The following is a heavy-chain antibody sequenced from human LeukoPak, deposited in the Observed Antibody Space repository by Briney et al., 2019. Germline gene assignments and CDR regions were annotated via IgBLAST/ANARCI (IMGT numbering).Heavy chain of an antibody. CDR2: IIPILGIT. CDR1: GGTFSSYA. D-gene: IGHD1-1*01. Sequence: SVKVSCKGSGGTFSSYAISWVRQAPGQGLEWMGRIIPILGITSYAQKFQDRLTISADESTSTVYMELSSLRSEDTAVYYCARRNEYTTSYHSWGQGTLVTVTS. V-gene: IGHV1-69*04. CDR3: ARRNEYTTSYHS. J-gene: IGHJ4*02.